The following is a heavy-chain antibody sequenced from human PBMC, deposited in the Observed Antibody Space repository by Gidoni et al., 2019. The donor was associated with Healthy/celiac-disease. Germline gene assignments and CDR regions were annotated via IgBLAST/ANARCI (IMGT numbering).Heavy chain of an antibody. V-gene: IGHV1-18*04. Sequence: QVHLVQSGAEVKKPGASVKVSCKASGYTFPSYGLSWVRQAPGQGLEWMGWISAYTGNTNYAQKLQGRVTMTTDTSTSTAYMELRSLRSDDTAVYYCARIRVDIVVVPAAIPYLPYGMDVWGQGTTVTVSS. CDR1: GYTFPSYG. CDR3: ARIRVDIVVVPAAIPYLPYGMDV. CDR2: ISAYTGNT. J-gene: IGHJ6*02. D-gene: IGHD2-2*02.